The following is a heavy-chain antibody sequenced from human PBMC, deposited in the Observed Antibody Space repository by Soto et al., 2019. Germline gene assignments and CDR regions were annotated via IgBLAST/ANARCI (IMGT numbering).Heavy chain of an antibody. CDR2: ISYDGSNK. J-gene: IGHJ4*02. CDR1: GFTFSSYA. Sequence: QVQLVESGGGVVQPGRSLRLSCAASGFTFSSYAMHWVRQAPGKGLEWVAVISYDGSNKYYADSVKGRFTISRDNSKNTLYLQMNSLRAEDTAVSYCARASGYVLSYWGQGTLVTVSS. D-gene: IGHD3-9*01. CDR3: ARASGYVLSY. V-gene: IGHV3-30-3*01.